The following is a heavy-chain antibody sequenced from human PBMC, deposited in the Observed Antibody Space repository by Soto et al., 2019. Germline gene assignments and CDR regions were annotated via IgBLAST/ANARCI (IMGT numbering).Heavy chain of an antibody. CDR1: GFTFTSSA. CDR3: AALEAGYLFMDV. J-gene: IGHJ6*02. Sequence: ASVKVSCKAAGFTFTSSAMQWVRQARGQRLEWIGWIVVGSGNTNYAQKFQERVTITRDMSTSTAYMELSSLRSEDTAVYYCAALEAGYLFMDVWGQGTTVTVSS. CDR2: IVVGSGNT. V-gene: IGHV1-58*02. D-gene: IGHD6-25*01.